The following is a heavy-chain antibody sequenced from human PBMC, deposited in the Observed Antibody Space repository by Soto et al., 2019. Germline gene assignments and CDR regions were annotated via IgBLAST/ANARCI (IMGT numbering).Heavy chain of an antibody. D-gene: IGHD3-22*01. CDR3: ARGSQYYYDGSGPLDC. V-gene: IGHV3-30-3*01. J-gene: IGHJ4*02. Sequence: GGSLSLSCAASGFTFSTYTIHWIRQAPGKGLEWVALISYDGSNNYYADSVKGRFTISRDNSKNTLYLQMTSLRAGDTAVYFCARGSQYYYDGSGPLDCWGQGTLVTSPQ. CDR1: GFTFSTYT. CDR2: ISYDGSNN.